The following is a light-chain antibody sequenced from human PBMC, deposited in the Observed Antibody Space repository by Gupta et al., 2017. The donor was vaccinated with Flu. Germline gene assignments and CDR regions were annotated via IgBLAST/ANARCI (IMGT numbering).Light chain of an antibody. CDR1: QSVSSSY. V-gene: IGKV3-20*01. Sequence: EIVLTQSPGTLSLSPGERATLSCRASQSVSSSYLAWYQQKPVQAPRLLIYGASSRATGIPDTFSGSGSGTDFTLTISRLEPEDFAVYYCQQDGSSPWTFGQGTKVEIK. J-gene: IGKJ1*01. CDR2: GAS. CDR3: QQDGSSPWT.